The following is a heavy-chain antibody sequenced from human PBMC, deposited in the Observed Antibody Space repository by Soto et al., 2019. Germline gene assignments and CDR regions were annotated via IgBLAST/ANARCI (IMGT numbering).Heavy chain of an antibody. CDR1: GFTFSDYD. J-gene: IGHJ4*02. D-gene: IGHD2-15*01. Sequence: QPGGSLRLSCAASGFTFSDYDMHWVRQPPGKDLEWVSAISTSGEPFYAGSVKGRFTISREDAKDSLYLQMNNMRAEDTAMYYCARERDPCSNPWQESEYRGRGTLVTVSS. V-gene: IGHV3-13*05. CDR2: ISTSGEP. CDR3: ARERDPCSNPWQESEY.